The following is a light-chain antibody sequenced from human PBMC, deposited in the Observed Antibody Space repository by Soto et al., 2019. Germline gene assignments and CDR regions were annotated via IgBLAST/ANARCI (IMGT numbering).Light chain of an antibody. V-gene: IGLV2-8*01. J-gene: IGLJ2*01. Sequence: QSVLTQPPSASGSPGQSVTISCTGTSSDVGGHNYVSWYQQHPGKAPKLIIYDVNKRPSGVPDRFSGSKSGNTASLTVSGLQAEDEADYYCNSYAGTKNLVFGRGTKLTVL. CDR1: SSDVGGHNY. CDR3: NSYAGTKNLV. CDR2: DVN.